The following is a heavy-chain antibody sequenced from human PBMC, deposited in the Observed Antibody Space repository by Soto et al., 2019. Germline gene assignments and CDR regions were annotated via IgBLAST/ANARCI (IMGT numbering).Heavy chain of an antibody. V-gene: IGHV3-30*18. CDR1: GFTFSSYG. CDR2: ISSDGSNK. D-gene: IGHD3-10*01. CDR3: AKGGHLGSGNYYNPYYFDY. J-gene: IGHJ4*02. Sequence: GGSLRLSCAASGFTFSSYGMHWVRQAPGKGLEWEAIISSDGSNKYYADSVKGRFTISRDNSKNTLYLQMNSLRPEDTAVYYCAKGGHLGSGNYYNPYYFDYWGQGTLVTVSS.